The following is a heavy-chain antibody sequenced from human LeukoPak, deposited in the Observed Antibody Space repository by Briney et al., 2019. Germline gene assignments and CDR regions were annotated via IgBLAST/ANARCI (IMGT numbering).Heavy chain of an antibody. V-gene: IGHV4-39*07. J-gene: IGHJ6*03. CDR3: ASRGGYGNYYYYMDV. CDR1: GGSISSSSYY. D-gene: IGHD5-18*01. Sequence: SETLSLTCTVSGGSISSSSYYWGWTRQPPGKGLEWIGSIYYSGSTYYNPSLKSRVTISVDTSKNQFSLKLSSVTAADTAVYYCASRGGYGNYYYYMDVWGKGTTVTVSS. CDR2: IYYSGST.